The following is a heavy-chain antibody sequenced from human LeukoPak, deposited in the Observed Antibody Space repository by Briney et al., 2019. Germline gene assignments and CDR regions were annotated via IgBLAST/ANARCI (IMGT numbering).Heavy chain of an antibody. Sequence: EASVKVSCKASGYILTGHYINWVRQVPGQGLEWMGWLATHSGGTNYAQKFKGRVTMTRDTAINTAYMELRGLRTDDTAMYCCARVTDKSGYYSDYWGQGTLVTVSS. CDR1: GYILTGHY. D-gene: IGHD3-22*01. V-gene: IGHV1-2*02. J-gene: IGHJ4*02. CDR3: ARVTDKSGYYSDY. CDR2: LATHSGGT.